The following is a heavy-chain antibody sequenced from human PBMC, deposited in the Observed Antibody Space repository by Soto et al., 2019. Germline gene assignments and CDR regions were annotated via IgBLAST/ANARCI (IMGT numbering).Heavy chain of an antibody. CDR2: TYYRSKWYN. D-gene: IGHD2-15*01. Sequence: TLSLTCAISGDSVSSNSAAWNWIRQSPSRGLEWLGRTYYRSKWYNDYAVSVKSRITISRDNTKNMLYLQMNNLRVEDTGVYYCARGPGSLMSWALDYWGQGTLVTVS. V-gene: IGHV6-1*01. CDR3: ARGPGSLMSWALDY. J-gene: IGHJ4*02. CDR1: GDSVSSNSAA.